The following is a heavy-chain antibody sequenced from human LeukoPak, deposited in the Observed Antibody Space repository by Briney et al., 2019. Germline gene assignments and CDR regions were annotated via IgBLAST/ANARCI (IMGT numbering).Heavy chain of an antibody. Sequence: GASVKVSCKASGYPFTDYGIGWVRQAPGQGPEWMRWISAYNGNTNYAQKIQGRVTMTTDPSTSTVYMELKSLRSDDTAVYYCARRFKQDVLGTTMGWFDPWGQGTLITVSS. CDR2: ISAYNGNT. D-gene: IGHD1-26*01. CDR1: GYPFTDYG. V-gene: IGHV1-18*01. CDR3: ARRFKQDVLGTTMGWFDP. J-gene: IGHJ5*02.